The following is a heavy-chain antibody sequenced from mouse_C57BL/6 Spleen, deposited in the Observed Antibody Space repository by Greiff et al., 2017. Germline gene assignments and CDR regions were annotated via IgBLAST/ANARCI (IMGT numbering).Heavy chain of an antibody. V-gene: IGHV1-15*01. J-gene: IGHJ2*01. CDR3: TRPEVYFDY. CDR2: IDPETGGT. CDR1: GYTFTDYE. Sequence: VKLQESGAELVRPGASVTLSCKASGYTFTDYEMHWVKQTPVHGLEWIGAIDPETGGTAYNQKFKGKAILTADKSSSTAYMELRSLTSEDSAVYYCTRPEVYFDYWGQGTTLTVSS.